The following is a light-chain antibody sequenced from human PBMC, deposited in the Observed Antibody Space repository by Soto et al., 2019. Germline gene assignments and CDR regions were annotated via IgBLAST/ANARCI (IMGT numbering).Light chain of an antibody. J-gene: IGKJ1*01. Sequence: VMTQSPATLSVSPGERATLSCRANHSVGSTLAWYQQKPGQGPRLLIYGASTRATGVPDRFSGSGSGTDFTLTINELEPEDFAVYYCQQYGRSPWTFGQGTKVDIK. CDR1: HSVGST. V-gene: IGKV3-20*01. CDR3: QQYGRSPWT. CDR2: GAS.